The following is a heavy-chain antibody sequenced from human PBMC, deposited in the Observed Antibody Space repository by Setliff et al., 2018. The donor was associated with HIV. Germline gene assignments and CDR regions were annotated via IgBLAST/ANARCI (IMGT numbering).Heavy chain of an antibody. J-gene: IGHJ4*02. CDR3: ARVPFGSGSYYFDF. V-gene: IGHV4-59*12. D-gene: IGHD3-10*01. CDR2: ISYSGDT. Sequence: SETLSLTCTVSGGSMSSYYWSWIRQPPGKGLESIGYISYSGDTYYNATLQSRATILLDTSKNQFFLTLTSVTAADTAVYFCARVPFGSGSYYFDFWGQGTLVTVSS. CDR1: GGSMSSYY.